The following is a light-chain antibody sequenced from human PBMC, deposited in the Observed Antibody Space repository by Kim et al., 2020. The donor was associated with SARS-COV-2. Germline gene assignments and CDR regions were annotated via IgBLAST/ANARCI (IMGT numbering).Light chain of an antibody. V-gene: IGKV1-5*03. CDR1: QRISSW. J-gene: IGKJ1*01. CDR2: KAS. CDR3: QQYNSPWT. Sequence: SASGGDRVTITCRASQRISSWLAWYQQKPGKAPKLLIYKASSLESGVPSRFSGSGSGTEFTLTISSLQPDDFATYYCQQYNSPWTFGQGTKVDIK.